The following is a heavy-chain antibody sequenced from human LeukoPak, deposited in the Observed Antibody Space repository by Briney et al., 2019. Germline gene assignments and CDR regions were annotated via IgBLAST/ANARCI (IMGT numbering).Heavy chain of an antibody. CDR2: IWYDGSNK. CDR1: GFTFSSYG. Sequence: GGSLRLSCAASGFTFSSYGMHWVRQAPGKGLEWVAAIWYDGSNKYYADSVKGRFTISRDNSKNTLYLQMNSLRAEDTAVYYCARADTVAGTDYWGQGTLVTVSS. V-gene: IGHV3-33*01. J-gene: IGHJ4*02. CDR3: ARADTVAGTDY. D-gene: IGHD6-19*01.